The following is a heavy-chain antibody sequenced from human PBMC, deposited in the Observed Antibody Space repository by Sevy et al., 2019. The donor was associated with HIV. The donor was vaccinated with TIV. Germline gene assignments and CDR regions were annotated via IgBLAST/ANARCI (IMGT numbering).Heavy chain of an antibody. CDR2: ISSSSYI. V-gene: IGHV3-21*01. Sequence: GGSLRLSCAASGFTFSSYSMNWVRQAPGKGLEWVSSISSSSYIYYADSVKGRFTISRDNAKNSLYLQMNSLRAEDTAVYYCARDILSSSGGYYFDYWGQGTLVTVSS. D-gene: IGHD6-6*01. CDR3: ARDILSSSGGYYFDY. J-gene: IGHJ4*02. CDR1: GFTFSSYS.